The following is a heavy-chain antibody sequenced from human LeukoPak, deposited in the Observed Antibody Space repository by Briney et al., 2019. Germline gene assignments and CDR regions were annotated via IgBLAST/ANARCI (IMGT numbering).Heavy chain of an antibody. V-gene: IGHV3-48*03. J-gene: IGHJ4*02. D-gene: IGHD6-19*01. CDR1: GFTFSNYE. CDR2: ISNSGSTI. CDR3: ARDLGYSSGPNY. Sequence: PGGSLRLSCAASGFTFSNYEMNWVRQAPGKGLEWVSYISNSGSTIYYADSVKGRFTISRDNAKNSLYLQMNSLRAEDTAVYYCARDLGYSSGPNYWGQGTRVTVSS.